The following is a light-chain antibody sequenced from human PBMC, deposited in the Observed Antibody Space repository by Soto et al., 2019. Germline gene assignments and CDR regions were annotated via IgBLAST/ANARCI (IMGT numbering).Light chain of an antibody. CDR2: DAC. CDR1: QDISNY. CDR3: QQYDNLPT. V-gene: IGKV1-33*01. Sequence: DIQMTQSPSSLSASVGDRVTITCQASQDISNYLNWYQQKPGKAPKLLIYDACNLETGVPSRFSGRGSGTDFTFTISSLQPEDIATYYCQQYDNLPTFGQGTKLEIK. J-gene: IGKJ2*01.